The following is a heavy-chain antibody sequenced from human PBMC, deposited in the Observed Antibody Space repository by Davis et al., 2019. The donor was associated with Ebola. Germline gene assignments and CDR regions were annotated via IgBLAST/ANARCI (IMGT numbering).Heavy chain of an antibody. CDR1: GFTFSSYW. D-gene: IGHD2-21*01. Sequence: GGSLRLSCAVSGFTFSSYWMSWVRQAPGRGLEWVANIKQDGSEIHYMDSVKGRFTISRDNTKNSLYLQMNSLRDEDTALYYCSRGVAVKFDYWGQGTLVTVSS. J-gene: IGHJ4*02. CDR2: IKQDGSEI. V-gene: IGHV3-7*01. CDR3: SRGVAVKFDY.